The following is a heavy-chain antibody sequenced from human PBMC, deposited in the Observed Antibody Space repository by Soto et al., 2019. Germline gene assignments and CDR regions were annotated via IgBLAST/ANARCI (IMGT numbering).Heavy chain of an antibody. CDR1: GGSISSGGYY. V-gene: IGHV4-61*02. Sequence: SETLSLTCTVSGGSISSGGYYWSWIRQPAGKGLEWIGRIYTTGNTNYKSSLRSRVTMSVDTSKNQFSLKLRLLTAADTAMYYCARGSLQFDPWGQGTLVTVSS. J-gene: IGHJ5*02. CDR3: ARGSLQFDP. CDR2: IYTTGNT.